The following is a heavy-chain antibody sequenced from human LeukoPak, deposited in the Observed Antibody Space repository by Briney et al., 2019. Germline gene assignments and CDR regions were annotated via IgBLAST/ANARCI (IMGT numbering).Heavy chain of an antibody. CDR1: GFTFSSYA. CDR3: AKSISRITIFGVLIRGFDY. Sequence: GGSLRISCAASGFTFSSYAMSWVRQAPGKGLEWVSTISGSGGSTYYTDSVKGRFTISRDNSKNTLYLQMNSLRAEDTAVYYCAKSISRITIFGVLIRGFDYWGQGTLVTVSS. D-gene: IGHD3-3*01. J-gene: IGHJ4*02. CDR2: ISGSGGST. V-gene: IGHV3-23*01.